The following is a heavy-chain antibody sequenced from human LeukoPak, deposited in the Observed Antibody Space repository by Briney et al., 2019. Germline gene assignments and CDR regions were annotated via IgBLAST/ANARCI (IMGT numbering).Heavy chain of an antibody. D-gene: IGHD3/OR15-3a*01. Sequence: SGGSLRLSCAASGFTFSYHPIHWVRQASGRRLEYVSAISPSGDRTWYADSVKGRFTISRDNSKNTMYLQMGSLRPEDMGVYYCARAFRPASDPHDFYDFWGRGTTVTVSS. V-gene: IGHV3-64*02. CDR2: ISPSGDRT. J-gene: IGHJ3*01. CDR1: GFTFSYHP. CDR3: ARAFRPASDPHDFYDF.